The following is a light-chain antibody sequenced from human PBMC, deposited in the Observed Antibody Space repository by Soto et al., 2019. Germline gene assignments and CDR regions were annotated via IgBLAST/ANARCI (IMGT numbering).Light chain of an antibody. CDR3: QQYKSWPPIT. J-gene: IGKJ5*01. V-gene: IGKV3-15*01. CDR1: QSLNTD. CDR2: GAS. Sequence: EILLTQSPASLSVSPGESATLSCGASQSLNTDLAWYQQKPGQAPRLLLYGASTRATGTPTGFSGSGSGTEFTLTISSLQSEDFAIYYCQQYKSWPPITFGQGTRLEIK.